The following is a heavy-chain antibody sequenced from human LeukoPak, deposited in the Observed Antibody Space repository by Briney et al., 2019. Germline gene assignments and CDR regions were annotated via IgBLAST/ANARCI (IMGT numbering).Heavy chain of an antibody. J-gene: IGHJ4*02. CDR3: ARHDVSSKRGPLNYFDY. CDR1: GYSISSGYY. Sequence: SETLFLTCAVSGYSISSGYYWGWIRQPPGKGLEWIGSIYHSGSTYYNPSLKSRVTISVDTSKNQFSLKLSSVTAADTAVYYCARHDVSSKRGPLNYFDYWGQGTLVTVSS. D-gene: IGHD6-19*01. V-gene: IGHV4-38-2*01. CDR2: IYHSGST.